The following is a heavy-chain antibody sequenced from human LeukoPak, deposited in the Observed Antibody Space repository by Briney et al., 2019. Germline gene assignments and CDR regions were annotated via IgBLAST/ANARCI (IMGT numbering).Heavy chain of an antibody. V-gene: IGHV4-59*08. Sequence: SETLSLTCTVSDVSINNYYWSWIRQPPGKGLEWIGYLHNTGRTNYNPSLKSRVTISVDTSKNQFSLKMTSVTAADTAVYFCARRFPRSGSGSGRYFDYWGQGMLVTVSS. J-gene: IGHJ4*02. CDR2: LHNTGRT. CDR1: DVSINNYY. CDR3: ARRFPRSGSGSGRYFDY. D-gene: IGHD1-26*01.